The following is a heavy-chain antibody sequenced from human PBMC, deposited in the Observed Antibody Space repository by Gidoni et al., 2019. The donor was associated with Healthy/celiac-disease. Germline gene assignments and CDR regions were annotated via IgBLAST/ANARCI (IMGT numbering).Heavy chain of an antibody. V-gene: IGHV3-23*01. Sequence: EVQLLESGGGLVQPGGSLRLSCAASDFTFSSYAMSWVRQAPGKGLEWVSAICGSGGSTYYADSVKGRFTISRDNSKNTLYLQMNSLRAEDTAVYYCAKGLDSSGYPHSSFDYWGQGTLVTVSS. CDR1: DFTFSSYA. CDR3: AKGLDSSGYPHSSFDY. D-gene: IGHD3-22*01. CDR2: ICGSGGST. J-gene: IGHJ4*02.